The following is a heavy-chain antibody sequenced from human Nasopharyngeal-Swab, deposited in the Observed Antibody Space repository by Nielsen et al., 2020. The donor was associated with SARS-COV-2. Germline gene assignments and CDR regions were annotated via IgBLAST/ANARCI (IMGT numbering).Heavy chain of an antibody. CDR3: AKDPYRGWEPPNFDF. CDR2: ISYAGSNK. Sequence: VRQEAAEGLEWVAVISYAGSNKYYADYVKGRFTISRDNSKNTLYLQMKSLRAEDTAVYYCAKDPYRGWEPPNFDFWGQGTLVTVSS. V-gene: IGHV3-30*18. J-gene: IGHJ4*02. D-gene: IGHD1-26*01.